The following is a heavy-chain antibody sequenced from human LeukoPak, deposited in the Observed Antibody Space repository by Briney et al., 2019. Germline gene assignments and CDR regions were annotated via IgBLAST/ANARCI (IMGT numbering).Heavy chain of an antibody. J-gene: IGHJ4*02. CDR1: GFTFSSYG. V-gene: IGHV3-33*06. D-gene: IGHD3-10*02. Sequence: PGGSLRLSCAASGFTFSSYGMHWVRQAPGKGLEWVAVIWYDGSNKYYADSVKGRFTISRDDSRNTLYVQMNSLRVEDTAVYYCAKGSTMYTAYYFDYWGQGTLVTVSS. CDR2: IWYDGSNK. CDR3: AKGSTMYTAYYFDY.